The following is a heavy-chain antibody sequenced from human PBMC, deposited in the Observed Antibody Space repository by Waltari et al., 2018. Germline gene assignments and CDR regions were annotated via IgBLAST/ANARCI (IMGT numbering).Heavy chain of an antibody. J-gene: IGHJ5*02. CDR3: ARHGIAYTTSTISKPQPERGGAWFDP. D-gene: IGHD6-13*01. Sequence: QVQLQESGPGLVKPSETLSLTCAVSGYSISSGYYWGWIRQPPGKGLEWIGSIYHSGSTYYNPSLKSRVTISVDTSKNQFSLKLSSVTAADTAVYYCARHGIAYTTSTISKPQPERGGAWFDPWGQGTLVTVSS. CDR2: IYHSGST. V-gene: IGHV4-38-2*01. CDR1: GYSISSGYY.